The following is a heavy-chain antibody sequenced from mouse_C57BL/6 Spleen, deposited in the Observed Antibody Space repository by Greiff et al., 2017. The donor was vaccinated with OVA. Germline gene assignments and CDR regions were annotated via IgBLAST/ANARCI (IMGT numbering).Heavy chain of an antibody. D-gene: IGHD2-12*01. Sequence: VKVVESGPGLVQPSQSLSITCTVSGFSLTSYGVHWVRQSPGKGLEWLGVIWSGGSTDYNAAFISRLSISKDNSKSQVFFKMNSLQADDTAIYYCARANGSLRTFAYWGQGTLVTVSA. V-gene: IGHV2-2*01. J-gene: IGHJ3*01. CDR1: GFSLTSYG. CDR2: IWSGGST. CDR3: ARANGSLRTFAY.